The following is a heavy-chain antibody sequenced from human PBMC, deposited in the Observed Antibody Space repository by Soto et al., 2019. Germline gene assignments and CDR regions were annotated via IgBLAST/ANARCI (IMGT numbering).Heavy chain of an antibody. CDR3: AGDGGAADLDY. V-gene: IGHV3-33*01. J-gene: IGHJ4*02. CDR1: GFTFSSYG. CDR2: IWYDGSNK. Sequence: QVQLVESGGGVVQPGRSLRLSCAASGFTFSSYGMHWVRQAPGKGLEWVAVIWYDGSNKYYADSVKGRFTISRDNSKNTLYLQMNSLRAEDTAVYYCAGDGGAADLDYWGQGTLVTVSS. D-gene: IGHD6-13*01.